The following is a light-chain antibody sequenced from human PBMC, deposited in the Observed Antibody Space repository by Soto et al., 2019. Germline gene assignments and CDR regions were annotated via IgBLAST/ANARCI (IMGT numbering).Light chain of an antibody. J-gene: IGLJ2*01. V-gene: IGLV2-14*01. CDR2: DVS. CDR3: SSYTSSSTVV. Sequence: QSVLTQPAPVSGSPGQSITISCTGTSSDVGDYNYVSWYQQHPGKAPKLMIYDVSNRPSGVSNRFSGPKSGNTASLTISGLQAEDESDYYCSSYTSSSTVVFGGGTKLTVL. CDR1: SSDVGDYNY.